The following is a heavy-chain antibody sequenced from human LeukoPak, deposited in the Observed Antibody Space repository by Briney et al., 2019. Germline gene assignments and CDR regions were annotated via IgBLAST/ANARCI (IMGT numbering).Heavy chain of an antibody. CDR3: ARPGNSSFDY. V-gene: IGHV1-8*01. Sequence: ASVKVSCKASGHTFTSYDINWVRQATGQGLEWMGWMNPNSGNTGYAQKFLGRVTMTRDTSISTAYMELSSLTSDDTAVYYCARPGNSSFDYWGQGTLVTVSS. J-gene: IGHJ4*02. CDR2: MNPNSGNT. D-gene: IGHD6-6*01. CDR1: GHTFTSYD.